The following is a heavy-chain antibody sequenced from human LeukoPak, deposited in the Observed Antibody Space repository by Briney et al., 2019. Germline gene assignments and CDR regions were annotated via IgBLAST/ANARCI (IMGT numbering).Heavy chain of an antibody. J-gene: IGHJ4*02. CDR1: GYTFTNYG. CDR2: IIPIFGTA. D-gene: IGHD2-15*01. Sequence: SVKVSCKASGYTFTNYGISWVRQAPGQGLEWMGGIIPIFGTANYAQKFQGRVTITADESTSTAYMELSSLRSEDTAVYYCASTLGYCSGGSCLRSFDYWGQGTLVTVSS. CDR3: ASTLGYCSGGSCLRSFDY. V-gene: IGHV1-69*13.